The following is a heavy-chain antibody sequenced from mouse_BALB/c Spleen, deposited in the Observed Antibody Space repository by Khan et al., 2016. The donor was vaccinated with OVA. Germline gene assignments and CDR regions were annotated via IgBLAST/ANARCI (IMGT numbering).Heavy chain of an antibody. Sequence: EVQLQESGPGLVKPSQSLSLTCTVTGYSFTSCYVWYCLRQFPGNILELMGFISYSGSTNYNPSLNSRISITHDTSNNDFFLQLNSVTTADTATYYCARTARIKYWGQGTTVTVSS. D-gene: IGHD1-2*01. CDR2: ISYSGST. CDR3: ARTARIKY. V-gene: IGHV3-1*01. CDR1: GYSFTSCYV. J-gene: IGHJ2*01.